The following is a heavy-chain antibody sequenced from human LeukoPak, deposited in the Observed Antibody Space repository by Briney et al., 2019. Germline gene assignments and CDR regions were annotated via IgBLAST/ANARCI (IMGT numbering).Heavy chain of an antibody. CDR1: GGSISSSSYY. V-gene: IGHV4-39*07. CDR3: ASTAMVRGVSY. CDR2: IYYSGIT. J-gene: IGHJ4*02. Sequence: SETLSLTCTVSGGSISSSSYYWGWIRQPPGKGLEWIGSIYYSGITYYNPSLESRVTISVDTSKNQFSLKLSSVTAADTAVYYCASTAMVRGVSYWGQGTLVTVSS. D-gene: IGHD3-10*01.